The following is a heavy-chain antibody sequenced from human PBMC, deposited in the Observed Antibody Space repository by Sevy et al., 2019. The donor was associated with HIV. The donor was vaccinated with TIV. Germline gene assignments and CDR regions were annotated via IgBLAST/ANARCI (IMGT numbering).Heavy chain of an antibody. CDR2: IFNDGKTK. D-gene: IGHD2-21*02. CDR1: GFIFSRYG. Sequence: GGSLRLSCKASGFIFSRYGVHWVRQAPGKGLEWVASIFNDGKTKYYGDPVKGRFTISRDDSKNTLYLQMGSLRAEDTAVYYCARESGSDWYLDYWGQGTLVTVSS. J-gene: IGHJ4*02. V-gene: IGHV3-33*01. CDR3: ARESGSDWYLDY.